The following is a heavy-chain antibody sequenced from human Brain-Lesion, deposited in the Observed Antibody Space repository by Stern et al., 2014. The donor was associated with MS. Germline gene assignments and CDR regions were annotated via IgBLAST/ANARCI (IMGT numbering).Heavy chain of an antibody. Sequence: QVQLEESGPGLVKPSQTLSLTCTVSGGSISSDNYSWTWIRPPPGQGLEWIGHLYYSGTTYYNPSLKSRVSITVDTSKNLFSLRLSSVTAADTAVYYCARDHFTTSLDVWGQGTTVTVS. CDR1: GGSISSDNYS. V-gene: IGHV4-31*03. CDR2: LYYSGTT. J-gene: IGHJ6*02. CDR3: ARDHFTTSLDV. D-gene: IGHD2-2*01.